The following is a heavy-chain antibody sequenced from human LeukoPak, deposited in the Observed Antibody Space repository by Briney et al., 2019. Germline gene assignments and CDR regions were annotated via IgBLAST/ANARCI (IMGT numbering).Heavy chain of an antibody. CDR2: IYWDDDK. D-gene: IGHD6-19*01. Sequence: SGPTLVKPTQPLTLTCTFSGFSLTTSGVAVGWIRQPPGKALECLGFIYWDDDKRYSPSLKSRVTITKDDSKNQVVLTMTNVDPVDTATYYCAHRDIAVGGAFDYWGQGTLVTVSS. V-gene: IGHV2-5*02. CDR1: GFSLTTSGVA. CDR3: AHRDIAVGGAFDY. J-gene: IGHJ4*02.